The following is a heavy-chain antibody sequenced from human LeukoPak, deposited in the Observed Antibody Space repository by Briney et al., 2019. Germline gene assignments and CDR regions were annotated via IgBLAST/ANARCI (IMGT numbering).Heavy chain of an antibody. Sequence: PGGSLRLSCAASGFTFSSYAMSWVRQAPGKGLEWVSAISGSGGSTYYADSVKGRFTISRDNSKNTLYLQMNSPRAEDTALYYCAKAYDSSGFAHRSYFDYWGQGTLVTVSS. V-gene: IGHV3-23*01. J-gene: IGHJ4*02. D-gene: IGHD3-22*01. CDR2: ISGSGGST. CDR1: GFTFSSYA. CDR3: AKAYDSSGFAHRSYFDY.